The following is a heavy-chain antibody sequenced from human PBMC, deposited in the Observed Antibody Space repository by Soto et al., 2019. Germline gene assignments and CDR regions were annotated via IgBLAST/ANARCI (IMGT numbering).Heavy chain of an antibody. CDR1: GGSISSGGYY. Sequence: QVQLQESGPGLVKPSQTLSLTCTVSGGSISSGGYYWSWIRQHPGKGLEWIGYIYYSGSTYYNPSLKSRATISVDTSKNQFSLKLSSVTAADTAVYYCAREGSGGSWNWFDPWGQGTLVTVSS. J-gene: IGHJ5*02. CDR3: AREGSGGSWNWFDP. D-gene: IGHD2-15*01. CDR2: IYYSGST. V-gene: IGHV4-31*03.